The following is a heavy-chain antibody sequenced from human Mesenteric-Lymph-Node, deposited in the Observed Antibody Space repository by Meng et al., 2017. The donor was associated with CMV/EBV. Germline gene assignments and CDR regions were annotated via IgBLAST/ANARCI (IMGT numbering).Heavy chain of an antibody. CDR1: GFTFSSYW. CDR2: INSDGSST. CDR3: ARASGTIYYYYVMDV. D-gene: IGHD1-7*01. Sequence: GESLKISCAASGFTFSSYWMHWVRHAPGKGLVWVSRINSDGSSTSYADSVKGRFTISRDNDKNTLYLQMNSLRAEDTAVYYCARASGTIYYYYVMDVWGQGTTVTVSS. V-gene: IGHV3-74*01. J-gene: IGHJ6*02.